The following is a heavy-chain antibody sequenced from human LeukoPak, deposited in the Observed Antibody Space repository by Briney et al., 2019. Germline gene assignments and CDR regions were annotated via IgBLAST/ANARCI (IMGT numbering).Heavy chain of an antibody. CDR2: INHSGST. Sequence: SETLSLTCAVYGGSFSGYYWSWIRQPPGKGLEWIGEINHSGSTNYNPSLKSRVTISVDTSKNQFSLKLSSVTAADTAVYYCARGIHSTSFPRGYFDYWGQGTLVTVSS. J-gene: IGHJ4*02. CDR1: GGSFSGYY. D-gene: IGHD2-2*01. CDR3: ARGIHSTSFPRGYFDY. V-gene: IGHV4-34*01.